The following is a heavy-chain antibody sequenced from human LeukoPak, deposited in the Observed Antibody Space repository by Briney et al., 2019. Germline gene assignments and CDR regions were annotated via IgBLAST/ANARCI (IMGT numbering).Heavy chain of an antibody. CDR2: INAGNGNT. V-gene: IGHV1-3*01. CDR3: ARDFDYDYTNWFDP. CDR1: GYTFTSYA. Sequence: ASVKVSCKASGYTFTSYAMHWVRQAPGQRLERMGWINAGNGNTKYSQKFQGRVTITRDTSASTAYMELSSLRSEDTAVYYCARDFDYDYTNWFDPWGQGTLVTVSS. J-gene: IGHJ5*02. D-gene: IGHD3-16*01.